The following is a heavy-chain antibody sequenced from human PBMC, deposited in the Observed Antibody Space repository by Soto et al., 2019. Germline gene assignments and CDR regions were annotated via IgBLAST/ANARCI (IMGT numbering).Heavy chain of an antibody. V-gene: IGHV4-30-4*01. J-gene: IGHJ4*02. Sequence: PSETLSLTCTVSGCSISRGDYYWSWIRQPPGKGLEWIGYIYYSGSTYYNPSLKSRVTISVDTSKNQFSLKLSSVTAADTAVYYCASEPLGYCSSTSCYASDWGQGTLVTVSS. D-gene: IGHD2-2*01. CDR3: ASEPLGYCSSTSCYASD. CDR2: IYYSGST. CDR1: GCSISRGDYY.